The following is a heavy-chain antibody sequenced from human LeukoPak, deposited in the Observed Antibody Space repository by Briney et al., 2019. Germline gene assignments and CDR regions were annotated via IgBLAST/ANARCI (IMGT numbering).Heavy chain of an antibody. CDR1: GYSISSGYY. CDR2: IYHTGST. Sequence: SETLSLTCTVSGYSISSGYYWGWIRQPPGRGLEWIGSIYHTGSTYYKSSLKSRVTISVDTSKNQFSLKLSTVTAADTAVYYCAIGGMATIERPFDYWGQGALVTVSS. J-gene: IGHJ4*02. CDR3: AIGGMATIERPFDY. D-gene: IGHD5-24*01. V-gene: IGHV4-38-2*02.